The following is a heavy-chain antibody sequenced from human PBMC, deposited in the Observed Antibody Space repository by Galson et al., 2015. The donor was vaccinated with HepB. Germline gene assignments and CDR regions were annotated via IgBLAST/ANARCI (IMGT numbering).Heavy chain of an antibody. CDR1: GFTVSSNY. Sequence: SLRLSCAASGFTVSSNYMSWVRQAPGKGLKWVSVIYSGGSTYYADSVKGRFTISRDNSKNTLYLQMNSLRAEDTAVYYCARNADGWPYFDYWGQGTLVTVSS. CDR2: IYSGGST. D-gene: IGHD5-24*01. CDR3: ARNADGWPYFDY. J-gene: IGHJ4*02. V-gene: IGHV3-53*01.